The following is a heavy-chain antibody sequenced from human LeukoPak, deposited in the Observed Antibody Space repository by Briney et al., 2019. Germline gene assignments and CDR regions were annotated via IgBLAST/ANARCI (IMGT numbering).Heavy chain of an antibody. CDR3: AREARTGSSGWYGIDY. J-gene: IGHJ4*02. Sequence: SGGSLRLSCAASGFTFSSYAMHWVRQAPGKGLEWVAVISYDGSNKYYADSAKGRFTISRDNSKNTLYLQMNSLRAEDTAVYYCAREARTGSSGWYGIDYWGQGTLVTVSS. D-gene: IGHD6-19*01. CDR2: ISYDGSNK. CDR1: GFTFSSYA. V-gene: IGHV3-30*01.